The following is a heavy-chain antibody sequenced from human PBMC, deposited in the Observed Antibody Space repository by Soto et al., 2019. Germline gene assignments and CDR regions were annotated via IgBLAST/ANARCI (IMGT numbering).Heavy chain of an antibody. D-gene: IGHD6-13*01. CDR3: ARDCKVGYSRAQPYVGL. Sequence: EVQLVESGGVLVQPGGSLRLSCAASGFTFSTYWMSWVRQAPGKGLEWVANIKPDGSEKYYVDSVKGRFTISRDHTKIXXYMQRNSLRGEDSAVYYCARDCKVGYSRAQPYVGLWGRGTLVTVSS. CDR2: IKPDGSEK. J-gene: IGHJ2*01. V-gene: IGHV3-7*01. CDR1: GFTFSTYW.